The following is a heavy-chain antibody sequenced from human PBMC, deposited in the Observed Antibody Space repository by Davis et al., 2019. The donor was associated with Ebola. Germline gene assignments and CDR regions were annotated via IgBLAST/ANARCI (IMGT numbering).Heavy chain of an antibody. V-gene: IGHV1-18*04. CDR2: INPHNGNT. Sequence: ASVKVSCKASGYTFTSYGISWVRQAPGQGLEWMGWINPHNGNTNYAQNVQGRVTMTTDTSTSTAYMEVGSLRSDDTAVYYCARNVQLWYDAFDIWGQGTMVTVSS. CDR1: GYTFTSYG. CDR3: ARNVQLWYDAFDI. D-gene: IGHD5-18*01. J-gene: IGHJ3*02.